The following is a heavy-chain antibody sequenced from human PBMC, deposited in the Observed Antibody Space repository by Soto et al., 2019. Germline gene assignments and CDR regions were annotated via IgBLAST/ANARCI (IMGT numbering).Heavy chain of an antibody. V-gene: IGHV4-30-4*01. J-gene: IGHJ5*02. CDR3: ARLYYDVWSGTPNWFDP. CDR1: GGSISSGDYY. D-gene: IGHD3-3*01. Sequence: SESLSLTCTVSGGSISSGDYYWSWIRQHPGKGLEWIGYIYYGGSTYYTPSLKSRVTISVDTSKNQFSLKLSSVTAADTAVYYCARLYYDVWSGTPNWFDPWGQGTLVTVSS. CDR2: IYYGGST.